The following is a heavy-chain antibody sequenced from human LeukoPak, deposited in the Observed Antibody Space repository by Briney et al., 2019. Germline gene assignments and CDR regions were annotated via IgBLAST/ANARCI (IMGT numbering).Heavy chain of an antibody. Sequence: SETLSLTCTVSGGSISSYYWSWIRQPPGKGLEWIGEINHSVGTNYNPSLKSRVTISVDTSKNQFSLKLSSVTAADTAVYYCARLALQEVGATQTYYLDYWGQGTLVTVSS. CDR3: ARLALQEVGATQTYYLDY. CDR2: INHSVGT. CDR1: GGSISSYY. J-gene: IGHJ4*02. D-gene: IGHD1-26*01. V-gene: IGHV4-34*01.